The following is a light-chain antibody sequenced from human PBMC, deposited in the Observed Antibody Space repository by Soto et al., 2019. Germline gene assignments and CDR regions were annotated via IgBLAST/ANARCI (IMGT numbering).Light chain of an antibody. Sequence: QSVLTQPASVSGSPGQSITISCTGTSSDVGGYNYVAWHQQHPGKVPRLMIYEVSNRPSGVSNRFSGSKSGSTASLTISGLQAEDEADYYCISYKSSSTSYVFGTGTTVTVL. J-gene: IGLJ1*01. CDR2: EVS. CDR1: SSDVGGYNY. V-gene: IGLV2-14*01. CDR3: ISYKSSSTSYV.